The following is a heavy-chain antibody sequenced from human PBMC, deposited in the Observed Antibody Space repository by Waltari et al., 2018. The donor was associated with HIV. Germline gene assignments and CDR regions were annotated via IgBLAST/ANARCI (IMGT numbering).Heavy chain of an antibody. Sequence: QVQLQESGPGLVKPSQTLSLTCTVSGGSISSGSYYWSWIRQPAGKGLEWIGRIYTSGSTTDTLSRKSRGTISVDTSKNHFSLKLSSVTAADTAVYYCAREGKEDYDFWSGYLFGMDVWGQGTTVTVSS. V-gene: IGHV4-61*02. D-gene: IGHD3-3*01. CDR3: AREGKEDYDFWSGYLFGMDV. J-gene: IGHJ6*02. CDR1: GGSISSGSYY. CDR2: IYTSGST.